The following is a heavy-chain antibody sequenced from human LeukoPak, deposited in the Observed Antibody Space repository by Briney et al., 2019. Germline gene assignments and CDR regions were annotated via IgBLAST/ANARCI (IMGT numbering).Heavy chain of an antibody. D-gene: IGHD3-10*01. CDR3: ATQGGYSDAFDI. V-gene: IGHV1-24*01. J-gene: IGHJ3*02. CDR1: GYTLTELS. CDR2: FDPEDGET. Sequence: ASVKVSCKVSGYTLTELSMHWVRQAPGKGLEWMGGFDPEDGETIYAQKFQGRVTMTEDTSTDTAYMELSSLRSEDTAVYYCATQGGYSDAFDIWGQGTMVTVSS.